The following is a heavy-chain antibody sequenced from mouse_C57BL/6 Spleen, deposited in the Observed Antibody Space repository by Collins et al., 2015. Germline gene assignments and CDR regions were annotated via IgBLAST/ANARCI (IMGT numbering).Heavy chain of an antibody. J-gene: IGHJ4*01. Sequence: QVQLQQPGAELVKPGASVKLSCKASGYTFTSYWMHWVKQRPGLGLEWIGMIHPNSGSTNYNEKFKSKATLTVDKSSSTAYMQLSGLTSEDSAVYYCARWLLLFYAMDYWGQGTSVTVSS. CDR3: ARWLLLFYAMDY. CDR2: IHPNSGST. CDR1: GYTFTSYW. D-gene: IGHD2-3*01. V-gene: IGHV1-64*01.